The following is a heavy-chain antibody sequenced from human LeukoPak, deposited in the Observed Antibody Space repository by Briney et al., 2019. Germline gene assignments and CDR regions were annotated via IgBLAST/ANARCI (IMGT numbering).Heavy chain of an antibody. CDR3: ARREQQLGWFDP. J-gene: IGHJ5*02. V-gene: IGHV4-39*01. D-gene: IGHD6-13*01. CDR2: IYYSGST. CDR1: GGSISSSSYY. Sequence: KPSGTLSLTCTVSGGSISSSSYYWGWIRQPPGKGLEWIGSIYYSGSTYYNPSLKSRVTISVDTSKNQFSLQLSSVTAADTAVYYCARREQQLGWFDPWGQGTLVTVSS.